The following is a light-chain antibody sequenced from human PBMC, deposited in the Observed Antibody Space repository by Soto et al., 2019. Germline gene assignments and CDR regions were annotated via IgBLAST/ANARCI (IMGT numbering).Light chain of an antibody. CDR2: ENN. CDR1: SSNIGNNY. CDR3: GTWDSSLSVGV. Sequence: QSVLTQPPSVSAAPGQKVTISCSGSSSNIGNNYVSWYQQFPGTAPKLLIYENNKRPSGTPDRFSGSKSGTSATLGITGLQTGDEADYYCGTWDSSLSVGVFGEGTKLTVL. V-gene: IGLV1-51*02. J-gene: IGLJ3*02.